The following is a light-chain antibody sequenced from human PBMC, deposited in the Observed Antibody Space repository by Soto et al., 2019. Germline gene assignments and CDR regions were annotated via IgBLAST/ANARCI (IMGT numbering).Light chain of an antibody. V-gene: IGLV2-14*01. CDR2: DVS. CDR1: SSDVGGYNY. J-gene: IGLJ1*01. CDR3: SSYTSSSFYV. Sequence: ALTQPASVSGSPGQSITISCTGTSSDVGGYNYVSWYQQHPGKAPKLMIYDVSNRPSGVSNRFSGSKSGNTASLTISGLQSEDEADYYCSSYTSSSFYVFGTGTKVTVL.